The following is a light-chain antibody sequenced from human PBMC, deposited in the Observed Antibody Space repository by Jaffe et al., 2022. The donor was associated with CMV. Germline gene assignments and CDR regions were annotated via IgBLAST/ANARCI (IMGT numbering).Light chain of an antibody. Sequence: DIVMTQSPDSLAVSLGERATINCKSSQSVLYSSNNKNYLAWYQQKPGQPPKLLIYWASTRQSGVPDRFSGSGSGTDFTLTISSLQAEDVAVYYCQQYDTLPLTFGGGTRVEIK. CDR2: WAS. V-gene: IGKV4-1*01. CDR3: QQYDTLPLT. CDR1: QSVLYSSNNKNY. J-gene: IGKJ4*01.